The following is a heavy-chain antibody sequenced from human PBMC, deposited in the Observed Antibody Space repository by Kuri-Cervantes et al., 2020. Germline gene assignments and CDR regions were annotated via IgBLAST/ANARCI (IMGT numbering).Heavy chain of an antibody. CDR2: ISSSSSYI. CDR3: ARVTGDYDFWSGYPQDYYYYYMDV. J-gene: IGHJ6*03. CDR1: GFTFSSYS. D-gene: IGHD3-3*01. Sequence: GESLKISCAVSGFTFSSYSMNWVRQAPGKGLEWVSSISSSSSYIYYADSVKGRFTISRDNSKNALYLQMNSLRAEDTAVYYCARVTGDYDFWSGYPQDYYYYYMDVWGKGTTVTVSS. V-gene: IGHV3-21*01.